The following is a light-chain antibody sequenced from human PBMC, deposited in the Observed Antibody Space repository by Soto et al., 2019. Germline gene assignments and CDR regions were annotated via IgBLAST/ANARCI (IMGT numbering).Light chain of an antibody. CDR1: QSINTW. CDR3: QQYKTYSRT. CDR2: DGS. Sequence: DVQMTQSPSTLSASVGDRIIITCRASQSINTWLAWYQQKPGEAPKLLIYDGSTLERGVPSRFSGSGSGTELTLTISRLQPDDFATFYCQQYKTYSRTFGQGTKVEV. V-gene: IGKV1-5*03. J-gene: IGKJ1*01.